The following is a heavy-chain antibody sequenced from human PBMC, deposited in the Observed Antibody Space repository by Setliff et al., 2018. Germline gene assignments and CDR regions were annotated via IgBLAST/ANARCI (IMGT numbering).Heavy chain of an antibody. J-gene: IGHJ5*02. CDR3: ARGVVVVVAATSNYFDP. D-gene: IGHD2-15*01. Sequence: PGGSLRLSCAASDFTFSSYGMHWVRQAPGKGLEWVAFIRYDGSNKDYADSVKGRFTISRDNSKNAVYLQMNSLRAEDTAEYYCARGVVVVVAATSNYFDPWGQGTLVTVSS. V-gene: IGHV3-30*02. CDR1: DFTFSSYG. CDR2: IRYDGSNK.